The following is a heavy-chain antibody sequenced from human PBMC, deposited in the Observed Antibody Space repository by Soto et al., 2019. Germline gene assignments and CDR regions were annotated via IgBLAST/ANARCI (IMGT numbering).Heavy chain of an antibody. V-gene: IGHV3-33*01. CDR3: VRDPATVTSYFDY. D-gene: IGHD4-17*01. J-gene: IGHJ4*02. CDR1: GFPFSSYG. CDR2: IWYDGSKK. Sequence: GGSLRLSCVVSGFPFSSYGMHWVRQAPGKGLEWVALIWYDGSKKDYSDSVKGRFTISRDDSKNTLYLQMNSLRGEDTAVYYCVRDPATVTSYFDYWGQGTLVTVSS.